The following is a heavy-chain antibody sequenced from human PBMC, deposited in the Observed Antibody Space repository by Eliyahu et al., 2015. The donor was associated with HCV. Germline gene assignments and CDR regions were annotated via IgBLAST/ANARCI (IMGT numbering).Heavy chain of an antibody. CDR1: GYTFTDYY. D-gene: IGHD3-22*01. V-gene: IGHV1-69-2*01. Sequence: EVQLVQSGAEVKKPGATVKISCKVSGYTFTDYYMHWVQQAPGKGLEWMGLVDPEDGETIYAEKFQGRVTITADTSTDTAYMELSSLRSEDTAVYYCATGPYYYDSSGPRPFWFDPWGQGTLVTVSS. CDR3: ATGPYYYDSSGPRPFWFDP. J-gene: IGHJ5*02. CDR2: VDPEDGET.